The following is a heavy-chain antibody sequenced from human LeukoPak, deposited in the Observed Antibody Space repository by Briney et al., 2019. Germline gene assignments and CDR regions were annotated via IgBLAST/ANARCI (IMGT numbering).Heavy chain of an antibody. CDR1: GFTFSSYG. V-gene: IGHV3-30*03. D-gene: IGHD3-10*01. CDR3: ARDWDGSGTSLDY. J-gene: IGHJ4*02. CDR2: ISYDGSNK. Sequence: PGRSLRLSCAASGFTFSSYGMHWVRQAPGKGLEWVAVISYDGSNKYYADSVKGRFTISRDNSKNTLYLQMNSLRAEDTAVYYCARDWDGSGTSLDYWGQGTLVTVSS.